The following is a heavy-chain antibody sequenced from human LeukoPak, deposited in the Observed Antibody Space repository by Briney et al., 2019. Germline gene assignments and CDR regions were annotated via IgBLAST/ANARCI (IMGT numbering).Heavy chain of an antibody. CDR1: GFTFSSYA. J-gene: IGHJ3*02. CDR3: ARSYYDILTGYIDAFDI. V-gene: IGHV3-30*04. Sequence: GGSLRLSCAASGFTFSSYAVHWVRQAPGKGLEWVAVISYDGSNKYYADSVKGRFTISRDNSKNTLYLQMNSLRAEDTAVYYCARSYYDILTGYIDAFDIWGQGTMVTVSS. CDR2: ISYDGSNK. D-gene: IGHD3-9*01.